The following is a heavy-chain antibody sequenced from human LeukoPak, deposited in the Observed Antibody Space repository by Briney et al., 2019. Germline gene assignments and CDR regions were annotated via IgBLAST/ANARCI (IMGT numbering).Heavy chain of an antibody. Sequence: TGGSLRLSCVASGFTFSTYTLNWVRQAPRKGLEWVSAITGSGGDTDYADSVKGRFTISRDNSKNTLYLQMNSLRAEDTAVYYCAKALAGHWYFDLWGRGTLVTVSS. V-gene: IGHV3-23*01. J-gene: IGHJ2*01. CDR2: ITGSGGDT. CDR3: AKALAGHWYFDL. CDR1: GFTFSTYT. D-gene: IGHD6-19*01.